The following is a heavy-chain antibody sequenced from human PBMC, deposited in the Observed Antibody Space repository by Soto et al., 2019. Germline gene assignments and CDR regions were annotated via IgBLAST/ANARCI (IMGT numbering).Heavy chain of an antibody. CDR2: ISGYNGHT. Sequence: ASVKVSCKASGYTFTTYGISWVRQAPGQGLEWMGWISGYNGHTKYAQKFQGRVTMTTDTSTSTVYMNLRSLRSDDTAVYYCAREGEMPYYYYGLDVWGQGTTVTVSS. D-gene: IGHD3-16*01. V-gene: IGHV1-18*01. CDR1: GYTFTTYG. J-gene: IGHJ6*02. CDR3: AREGEMPYYYYGLDV.